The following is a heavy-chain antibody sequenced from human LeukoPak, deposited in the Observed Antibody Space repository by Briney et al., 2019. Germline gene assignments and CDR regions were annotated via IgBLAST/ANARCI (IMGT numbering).Heavy chain of an antibody. CDR2: IIPVLNIT. V-gene: IGHV1-69*04. CDR1: GGTFSSSA. Sequence: SVKVSCKTSGGTFSSSAITWVRQAPGQGLEWMGRIIPVLNITSYAQKFQGRVTITADTSTSTVYMELSSLRSEETAVYYCARDQGLTAPPPYGLDVWGQGTTVTVSS. J-gene: IGHJ6*02. D-gene: IGHD4/OR15-4a*01. CDR3: ARDQGLTAPPPYGLDV.